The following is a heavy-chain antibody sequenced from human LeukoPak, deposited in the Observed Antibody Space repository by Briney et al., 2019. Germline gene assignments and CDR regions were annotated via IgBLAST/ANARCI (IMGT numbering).Heavy chain of an antibody. D-gene: IGHD6-25*01. CDR2: ISGSGDST. CDR1: GFTFSSYA. V-gene: IGHV3-23*01. CDR3: AKAITSSAYSSAKY. Sequence: PGGSLRLSCTTSGFTFSSYAMTRVRQAPAKGLEWVTVISGSGDSTYHADTVKGRFTISRDNSKDTLYLQMNSLSAEDTAVYYCAKAITSSAYSSAKYWGQGTLVTVSS. J-gene: IGHJ4*02.